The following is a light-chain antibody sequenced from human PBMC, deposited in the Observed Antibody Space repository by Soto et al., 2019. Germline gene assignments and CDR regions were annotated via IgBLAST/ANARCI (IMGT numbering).Light chain of an antibody. J-gene: IGKJ4*01. V-gene: IGKV3-11*01. Sequence: EIVLIQSPATLSLFPGERATLSCRASQSVGSNLAWYQQNPGQAPRPLIFDASNRATGIPARFSGSGSGTDFILAISSLEPEDFVVYYCQQHSNWPHTFGGGTKVDIK. CDR3: QQHSNWPHT. CDR2: DAS. CDR1: QSVGSN.